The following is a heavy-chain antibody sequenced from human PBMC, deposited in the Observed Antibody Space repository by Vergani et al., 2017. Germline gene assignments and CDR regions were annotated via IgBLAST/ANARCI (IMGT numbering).Heavy chain of an antibody. D-gene: IGHD1-26*01. J-gene: IGHJ3*02. V-gene: IGHV5-51*03. Sequence: EVQLVQSGAEVKKPGESLKISCQGSGYSITNYWIAWVRQRPGKGLEWMGIIYAGDSDVRYSPSFQGQVTMSVDKSLSTAYLQWSSLKASDTATYYCARGAHAFDIWGQGTMVTVSS. CDR3: ARGAHAFDI. CDR2: IYAGDSDV. CDR1: GYSITNYW.